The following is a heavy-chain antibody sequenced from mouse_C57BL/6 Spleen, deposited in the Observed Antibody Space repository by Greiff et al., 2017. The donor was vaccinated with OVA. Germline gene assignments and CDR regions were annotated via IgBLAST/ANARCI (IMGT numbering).Heavy chain of an antibody. CDR1: GYTFTSYW. Sequence: VQLQQPGAELVMPGASVKLSCKASGYTFTSYWMHWVKQRPGQGLEWIGEIYSSDSYTNYKQKFKGKSTFTVDKDSSTAYMQLSSLTSEDSAVSYCASAVLYDNYYLAMDDWGQGASVTVSS. CDR3: ASAVLYDNYYLAMDD. V-gene: IGHV1-69*01. J-gene: IGHJ4*01. D-gene: IGHD2-3*01. CDR2: IYSSDSYT.